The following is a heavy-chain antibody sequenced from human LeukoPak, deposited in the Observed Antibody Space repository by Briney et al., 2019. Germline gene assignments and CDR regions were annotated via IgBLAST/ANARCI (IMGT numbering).Heavy chain of an antibody. J-gene: IGHJ4*02. D-gene: IGHD5-18*01. V-gene: IGHV1-2*02. CDR2: INTNSGGT. Sequence: ASVKVSCKASGYTFTGYYMHWVRQAPGQRLEWIGWINTNSGGTNYAQKFQGRVTMTRDTSISTAYMELSRLRSDDTAVYYCAREPRGYSYGYVDYWGQGTLVTVSS. CDR3: AREPRGYSYGYVDY. CDR1: GYTFTGYY.